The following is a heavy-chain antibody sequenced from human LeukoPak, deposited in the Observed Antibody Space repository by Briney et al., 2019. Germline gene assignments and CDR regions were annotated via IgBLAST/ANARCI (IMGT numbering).Heavy chain of an antibody. D-gene: IGHD4-11*01. CDR3: ARGPAYSNYGASYYYWMDV. J-gene: IGHJ6*04. CDR2: MNPKSGNT. V-gene: IGHV1-8*03. Sequence: ASVEVSCKSSVHSFTLYDIKWVTQATGQGLEWMGWMNPKSGNTGYAEKFQGRVTITRDTSITTAYMELTTTHSEDTAVYYCARGPAYSNYGASYYYWMDVWGKGTTVTVSS. CDR1: VHSFTLYD.